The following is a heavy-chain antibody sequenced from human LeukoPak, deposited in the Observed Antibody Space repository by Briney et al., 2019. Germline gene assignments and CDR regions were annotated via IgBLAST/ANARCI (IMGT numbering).Heavy chain of an antibody. J-gene: IGHJ4*02. CDR3: ARDGLYGGPDY. V-gene: IGHV3-7*01. Sequence: PGGSLRLSCVASGFTFSSYWMSWVRQAPGKGLEWVANIKQDGSEKYYVDSVKGRFTISRDNAKNSLYLQMNSLRAEDTAVYYCARDGLYGGPDYWGQGTLVTVSS. D-gene: IGHD2-2*02. CDR2: IKQDGSEK. CDR1: GFTFSSYW.